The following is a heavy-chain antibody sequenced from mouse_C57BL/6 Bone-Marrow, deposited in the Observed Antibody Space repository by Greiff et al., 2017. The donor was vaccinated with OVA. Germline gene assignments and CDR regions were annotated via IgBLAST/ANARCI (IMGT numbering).Heavy chain of an antibody. CDR2: IDPSDSYT. Sequence: QVQLQQPGAELVMPGASVKLSCKASGYTFTSYWMHWVKQRPGQGLEWIGEIDPSDSYTNYNQKFKGKSTLTVDKSSSTAYMQLSSLTSEDSAVYYCARVGSGWLGWFAYWGQGTLVTVSA. J-gene: IGHJ3*01. CDR3: ARVGSGWLGWFAY. CDR1: GYTFTSYW. D-gene: IGHD2-3*01. V-gene: IGHV1-69*01.